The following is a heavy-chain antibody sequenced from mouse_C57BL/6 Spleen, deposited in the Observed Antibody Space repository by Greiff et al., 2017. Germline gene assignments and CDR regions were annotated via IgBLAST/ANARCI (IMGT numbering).Heavy chain of an antibody. CDR2: IYPSDSET. CDR3: ARSGYYGSSSWFAY. J-gene: IGHJ3*01. D-gene: IGHD1-1*01. CDR1: GYTFTSYW. Sequence: QVQLQQPGAELVRPGSSVKLSCKASGYTFTSYWMHWVKQRPIQGLEWIGNIYPSDSETHYNQKFKDKATLTVDKSSSTAYMQLSILTSEDSAVYCCARSGYYGSSSWFAYWGQGTLVTVSA. V-gene: IGHV1-52*01.